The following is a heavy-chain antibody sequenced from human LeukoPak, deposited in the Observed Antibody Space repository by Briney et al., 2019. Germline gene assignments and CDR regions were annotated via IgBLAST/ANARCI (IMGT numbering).Heavy chain of an antibody. V-gene: IGHV3-23*01. CDR3: APYLGYCSSTSCPFDY. Sequence: GGSLRLSCAATGFTFSSYWMTWVRQAPGKGLEWVSGISGRGGSTYYADSVKGRFTISRDNSKNTLYLQMNSLRAEDTAVYYCAPYLGYCSSTSCPFDYWGQGTLVTVSS. CDR2: ISGRGGST. D-gene: IGHD2-2*01. CDR1: GFTFSSYW. J-gene: IGHJ4*02.